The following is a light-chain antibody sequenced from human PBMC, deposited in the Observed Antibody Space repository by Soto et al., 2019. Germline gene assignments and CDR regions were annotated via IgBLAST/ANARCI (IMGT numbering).Light chain of an antibody. V-gene: IGKV3-20*01. CDR1: QSVSSSY. J-gene: IGKJ1*01. CDR2: GAS. Sequence: EIVLTQSPGTLSLSPGERATLSCRASQSVSSSYLAWYQQKPGQAPRLLIYGASSRATGIPDRFSGSGSGTGFTLIISRLVPEDFAVYYCQQYGNSPKTCGQGTKVDVK. CDR3: QQYGNSPKT.